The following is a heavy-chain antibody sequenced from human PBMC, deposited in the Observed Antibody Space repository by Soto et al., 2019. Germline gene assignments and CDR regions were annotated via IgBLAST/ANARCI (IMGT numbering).Heavy chain of an antibody. Sequence: EVQLLESGGGLVQPGGSLRLSCAASGFTFRNYAMSWVRQAPGKGLEWVPTISGSGGSTFYADSVKGRFTISRDNSRNTLYLQMNSLRAEDTAIYFCARGDDILTGPVFDYWGQGTLVTVSS. V-gene: IGHV3-23*01. CDR2: ISGSGGST. J-gene: IGHJ4*02. CDR3: ARGDDILTGPVFDY. CDR1: GFTFRNYA. D-gene: IGHD3-9*01.